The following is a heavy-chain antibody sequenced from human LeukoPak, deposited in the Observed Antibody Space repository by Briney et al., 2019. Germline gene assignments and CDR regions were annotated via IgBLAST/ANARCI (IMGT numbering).Heavy chain of an antibody. V-gene: IGHV3-21*01. Sequence: GGSLRLSCAASGFTFSSYSFNWVRQAPGKGLEWVASITSTSSYIYYADSVQGRFAVSRDNAKNLLYLQMNSLRAEDTAVFYCVRRGPNNSGLDYWGQGTLVTVSP. CDR3: VRRGPNNSGLDY. D-gene: IGHD5-12*01. CDR2: ITSTSSYI. J-gene: IGHJ4*02. CDR1: GFTFSSYS.